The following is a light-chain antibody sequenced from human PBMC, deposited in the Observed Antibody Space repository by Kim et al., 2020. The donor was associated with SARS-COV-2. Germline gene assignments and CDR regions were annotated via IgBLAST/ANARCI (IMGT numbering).Light chain of an antibody. J-gene: IGKJ2*01. CDR2: AAS. V-gene: IGKV1-9*01. Sequence: DIQLTQSSSFLSASVGDRVTITCRASQGISSYLAWYQQKPGKAHKLLIYAASTLQSGVPSRFSGSGSGTEFTLTISSLQPEDFATYYCQQLNSYPHTFGQGTKLEI. CDR3: QQLNSYPHT. CDR1: QGISSY.